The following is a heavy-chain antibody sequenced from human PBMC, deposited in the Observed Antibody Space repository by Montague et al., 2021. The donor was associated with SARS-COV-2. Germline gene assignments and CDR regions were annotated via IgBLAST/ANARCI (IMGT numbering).Heavy chain of an antibody. V-gene: IGHV3-21*01. D-gene: IGHD2-15*01. J-gene: IGHJ4*02. CDR2: IGSSSSYI. CDR1: GFTFSSFS. CDR3: AREAAPQYCTGGSCYQPEDF. Sequence: SLRLSCAASGFTFSSFSMNWVRQAPGKGLEWVAIIGSSSSYIYYADSVKGRSTISRDNAKNSLYLQMNSLRGDDTAIYYCAREAAPQYCTGGSCYQPEDFWGQGTQVTVSS.